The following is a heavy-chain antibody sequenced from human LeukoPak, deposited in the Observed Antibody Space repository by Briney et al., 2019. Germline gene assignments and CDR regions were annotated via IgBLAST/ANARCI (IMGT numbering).Heavy chain of an antibody. J-gene: IGHJ4*02. CDR1: GYTLTSYD. CDR2: MNPNSGRT. Sequence: ASVKVSCKASGYTLTSYDINWVRQATGQGLEWMGWMNPNSGRTGYAQNFQGRITITRNTSISTAYLELSSLRSDDTAVYYCTRETSSRYFDYWGQGTLVTVSS. V-gene: IGHV1-8*01. CDR3: TRETSSRYFDY.